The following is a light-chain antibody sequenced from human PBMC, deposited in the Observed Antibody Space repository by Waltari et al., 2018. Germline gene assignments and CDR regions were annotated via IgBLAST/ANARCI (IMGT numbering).Light chain of an antibody. CDR2: TAF. CDR3: QQYHSFPLT. V-gene: IGKV1-16*01. Sequence: DIPMTQSLSPLSASVGDRVTITCRASQDISTFFAWFQQKPGKAPKSLMYTAFSLQTGVPSRFSGSGSGTNFTLTISSLQPEDFATYFCQQYHSFPLTFGPGTKLD. J-gene: IGKJ3*01. CDR1: QDISTF.